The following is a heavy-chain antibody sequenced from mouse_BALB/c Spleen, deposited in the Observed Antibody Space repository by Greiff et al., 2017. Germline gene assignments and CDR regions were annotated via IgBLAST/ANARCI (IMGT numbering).Heavy chain of an antibody. J-gene: IGHJ4*01. CDR1: GYTFTSYY. D-gene: IGHD2-14*01. V-gene: IGHV1S56*01. CDR3: ARWGYRFAMDY. Sequence: QVQLQQSGPELVKPGASVRISCKASGYTFTSYYIHWVKQRPGQGLEWIGWIYPGNVNTKYNEKFKGKATLTADKSSSTAYMQLSSLTSEDSAVYFCARWGYRFAMDYWGQGTSVTVSS. CDR2: IYPGNVNT.